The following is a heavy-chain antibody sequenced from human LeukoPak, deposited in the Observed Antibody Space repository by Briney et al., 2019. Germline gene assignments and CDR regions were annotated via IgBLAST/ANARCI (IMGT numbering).Heavy chain of an antibody. D-gene: IGHD3-10*01. V-gene: IGHV3-7*01. CDR3: ARDKGGMVPFDY. Sequence: GGSLRLSCAASGFTFSRYSMNWVRQAPGKGLEWVANIKQGGSEKNYVDSVKGRFTIARDDAKNSLYLQMNSLRAEDTAVYFCARDKGGMVPFDYWGQGTLVTVSS. J-gene: IGHJ4*02. CDR1: GFTFSRYS. CDR2: IKQGGSEK.